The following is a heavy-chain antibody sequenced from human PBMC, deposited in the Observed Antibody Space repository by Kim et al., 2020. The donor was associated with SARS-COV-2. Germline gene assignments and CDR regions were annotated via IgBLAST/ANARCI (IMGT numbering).Heavy chain of an antibody. V-gene: IGHV3-23*01. Sequence: GSLRLSCAASGFTFSSYAMSWVRQAPGKGLEWVSAISGSGAGTYYADSVKGRFTISRDNSKNTLYLQMNSLRAEDTAVYYCAKPSSGWTREGFDYWGQGTLVTVSS. CDR2: ISGSGAGT. CDR3: AKPSSGWTREGFDY. J-gene: IGHJ4*02. CDR1: GFTFSSYA. D-gene: IGHD6-19*01.